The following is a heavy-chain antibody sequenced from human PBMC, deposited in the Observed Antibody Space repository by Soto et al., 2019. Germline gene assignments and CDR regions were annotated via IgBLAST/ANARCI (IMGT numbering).Heavy chain of an antibody. J-gene: IGHJ4*02. V-gene: IGHV3-11*05. CDR1: GFTFSDSY. Sequence: PGGSLRLSCEASGFTFSDSYMSWIRQAPGKGLEWISYISGSSSDTNYADSVKGRFTISRDNAKNSLYLQISSLRDEDTAVYYCAKGTRATDCWGQGALVTVSS. CDR2: ISGSSSDT. D-gene: IGHD4-17*01. CDR3: AKGTRATDC.